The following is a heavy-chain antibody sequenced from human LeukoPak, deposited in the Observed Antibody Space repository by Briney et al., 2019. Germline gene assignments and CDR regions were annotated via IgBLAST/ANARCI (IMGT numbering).Heavy chain of an antibody. D-gene: IGHD3-9*01. V-gene: IGHV4-59*12. J-gene: IGHJ3*02. CDR3: ATSALGLYYYDSRGLSRGSGAYDI. CDR1: GGSISSYY. CDR2: IYYSGST. Sequence: PSETLSLTCTVSGGSISSYYWSWIRQPPGKGLEWIGYIYYSGSTNYNPSLKSRVTISVDTSKNQFSLKLDSMTAADTAMYYCATSALGLYYYDSRGLSRGSGAYDIWGQGTMVAVSS.